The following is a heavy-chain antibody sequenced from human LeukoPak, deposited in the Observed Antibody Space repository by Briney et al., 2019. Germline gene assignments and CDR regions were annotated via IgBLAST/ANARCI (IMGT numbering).Heavy chain of an antibody. J-gene: IGHJ5*02. D-gene: IGHD6-13*01. V-gene: IGHV3-11*01. CDR2: ISSSGSTI. CDR3: ARDYEVAAAGTGFDP. Sequence: GGSLRLSCAASGFTFSDYYMSRIRQAPGKGLEWVSYISSSGSTIYYADSVKGRFTISRDNAKNSLYLQMNSLRAEDTAVYYCARDYEVAAAGTGFDPWGQGTLVTVSS. CDR1: GFTFSDYY.